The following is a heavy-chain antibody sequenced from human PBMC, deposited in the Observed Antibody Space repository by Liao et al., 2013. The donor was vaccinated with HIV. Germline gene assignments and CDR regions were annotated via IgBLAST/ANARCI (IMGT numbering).Heavy chain of an antibody. V-gene: IGHV4-39*07. D-gene: IGHD2-2*02. Sequence: QLQLQESGPGLVKPSETLSLSCTVSGGSISSSSYYWGWIRQPPGKGLEWIGKIYYSGSTHYNPSLKSRVTISVDTSKNQFSLKLTSVTAADTAVYYCASFAASREYCGSTSCYTTGPSVDVWGKGTTVTVSS. J-gene: IGHJ6*04. CDR3: ASFAASREYCGSTSCYTTGPSVDV. CDR2: IYYSGST. CDR1: GGSISSSSYY.